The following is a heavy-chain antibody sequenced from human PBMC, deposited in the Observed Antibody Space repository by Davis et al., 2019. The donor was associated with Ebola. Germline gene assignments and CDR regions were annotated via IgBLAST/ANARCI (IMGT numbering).Heavy chain of an antibody. Sequence: GGSLRLSCAASGFTFSSYWMSWVRQAPGKGLEWVAVIWYDGSNKYYADSVKGRFTISRDNSKNTLYLQMNSLRAEDTAVYYCARDFYYYGMDVWGQGTTVTVSS. CDR1: GFTFSSYW. CDR2: IWYDGSNK. V-gene: IGHV3-33*08. J-gene: IGHJ6*02. CDR3: ARDFYYYGMDV.